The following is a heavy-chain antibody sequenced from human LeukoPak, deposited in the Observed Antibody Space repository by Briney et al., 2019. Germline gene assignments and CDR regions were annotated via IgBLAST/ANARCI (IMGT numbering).Heavy chain of an antibody. CDR1: GFTFSSYS. D-gene: IGHD3-22*01. J-gene: IGHJ4*02. V-gene: IGHV3-21*01. CDR3: ARACVYYDSSGCDY. CDR2: ISSSSSYI. Sequence: GGSLRLSCAASGFTFSSYSMNWVRQAPGKGLEWVSSISSSSSYIYYADSVKGRFTISRDNAKKSLYLQMNSLRAEDTAVYYCARACVYYDSSGCDYWGQGTLVTVSS.